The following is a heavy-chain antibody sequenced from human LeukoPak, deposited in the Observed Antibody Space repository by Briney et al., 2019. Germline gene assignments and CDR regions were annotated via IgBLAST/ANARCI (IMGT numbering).Heavy chain of an antibody. V-gene: IGHV4-59*01. Sequence: SETLSLTCTVSGGSISSYYWSWIRQPPGKGLEWIGYIYYSGSTNYNPSLKSRVTISVDTSKNQFPLKLSSVTAADTAVYYCARHGWHAWYFDLWGRGTLVTVSS. J-gene: IGHJ2*01. D-gene: IGHD6-19*01. CDR2: IYYSGST. CDR1: GGSISSYY. CDR3: ARHGWHAWYFDL.